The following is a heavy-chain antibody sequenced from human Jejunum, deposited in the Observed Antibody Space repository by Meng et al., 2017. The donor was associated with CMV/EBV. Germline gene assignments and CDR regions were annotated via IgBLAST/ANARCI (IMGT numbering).Heavy chain of an antibody. V-gene: IGHV4-34*04. D-gene: IGHD2-2*01. CDR1: RGEY. CDR2: IKKRGRE. Sequence: RGEYWRRIGQTTGQGMERKGKIKKRGRESKKKKKRRREKISEDTTKNQFSLRLTYVTAADTAIYYCARKYCGSSKCYPFDYWGQGERVTVSS. CDR3: ARKYCGSSKCYPFDY. J-gene: IGHJ4*02.